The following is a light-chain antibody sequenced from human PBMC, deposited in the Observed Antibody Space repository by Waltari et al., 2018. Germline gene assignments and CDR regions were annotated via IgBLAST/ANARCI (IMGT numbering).Light chain of an antibody. CDR2: QVF. Sequence: QSALTQPASVSGSPGQSITISCTGTSSDIGRYDLVSWYQKHPGKAPKLIIYQVFNRPPGVSDRFSGAKSGNTASLTISGLQAEDEADYSCCSSVGSSSFVVFGGGTKLTVL. CDR3: CSSVGSSSFVV. CDR1: SSDIGRYDL. J-gene: IGLJ2*01. V-gene: IGLV2-23*02.